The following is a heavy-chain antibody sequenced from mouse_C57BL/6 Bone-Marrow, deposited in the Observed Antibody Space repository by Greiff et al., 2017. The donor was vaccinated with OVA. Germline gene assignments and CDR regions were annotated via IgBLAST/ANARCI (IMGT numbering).Heavy chain of an antibody. V-gene: IGHV1-52*01. Sequence: VQLQQPGAELVRPGSSVKLSCKASGYTFTSYWMHWVKQRPIQGLEWIGNIDPSDSETHYNQKFKDKATLTVDKSSSTAYMQLSSLTSEDSAVYYCARSYYGSPMDYWGQGTSVTVSS. CDR2: IDPSDSET. CDR3: ARSYYGSPMDY. J-gene: IGHJ4*01. CDR1: GYTFTSYW. D-gene: IGHD1-1*01.